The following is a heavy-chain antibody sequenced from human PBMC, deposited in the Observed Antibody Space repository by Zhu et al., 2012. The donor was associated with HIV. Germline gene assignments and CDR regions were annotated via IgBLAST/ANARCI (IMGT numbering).Heavy chain of an antibody. CDR2: INPNSGGT. D-gene: IGHD3-16*02. Sequence: QVQLVQSGAEVKKPGASVKVSCKASGYTFTGYYMHWVRQAPGQGLEWMGRINPNSGGTNHAQKFQGRVTMTRDTSISTAYMELSRLRSDDTAVYYCARGYPFGGVIAPSYYFDYWGQGTLVTVSS. CDR1: GYTFTGYY. V-gene: IGHV1-2*06. J-gene: IGHJ4*02. CDR3: ARGYPFGGVIAPSYYFDY.